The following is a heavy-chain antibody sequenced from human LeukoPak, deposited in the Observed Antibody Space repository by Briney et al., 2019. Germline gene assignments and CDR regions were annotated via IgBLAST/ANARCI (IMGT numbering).Heavy chain of an antibody. CDR3: ARKRGYSVDP. J-gene: IGHJ5*02. CDR1: GGSISSYY. D-gene: IGHD1-26*01. Sequence: SETLSLTCTVSGGSISSYYWSWIRQPPGKGLEWIGYVYYSGSTNYNPSLKSRVTISVDTSKNQFSLKLSSVTAADTAVYYCARKRGYSVDPWGQGTLVTVSS. CDR2: VYYSGST. V-gene: IGHV4-59*01.